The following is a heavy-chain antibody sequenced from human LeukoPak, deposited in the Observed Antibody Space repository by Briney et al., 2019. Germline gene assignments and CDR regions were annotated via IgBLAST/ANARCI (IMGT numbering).Heavy chain of an antibody. CDR2: IIPIFGTA. CDR3: ARAEITSDGYNSAFDV. Sequence: ASVKVSCKASGGTFSSYAISWVRQAPGQGLKWMGGIIPIFGTANYAQKFQGRVTITADESTSTAYMELSSLRSEDTAVYYCARAEITSDGYNSAFDVWGLGTMVTVSS. J-gene: IGHJ3*01. V-gene: IGHV1-69*13. D-gene: IGHD5-24*01. CDR1: GGTFSSYA.